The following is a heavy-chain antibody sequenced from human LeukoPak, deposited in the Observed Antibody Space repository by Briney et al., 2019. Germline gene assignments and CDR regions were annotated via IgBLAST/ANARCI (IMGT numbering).Heavy chain of an antibody. CDR2: IWYDGTNK. CDR1: GFTFSSYG. CDR3: ARAAYDSSGYLTL. V-gene: IGHV3-33*01. Sequence: GGSLRLSCAASGFTFSSYGMRWVRQAPGKGLEWVAVIWYDGTNKYYADSVKGRFTISRDSSKNTLYLQMNNLRAEDTALYYCARAAYDSSGYLTLWGQGTLVTVSS. D-gene: IGHD3-22*01. J-gene: IGHJ4*02.